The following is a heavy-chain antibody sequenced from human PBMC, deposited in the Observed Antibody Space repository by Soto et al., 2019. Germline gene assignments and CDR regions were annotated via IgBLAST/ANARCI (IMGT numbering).Heavy chain of an antibody. Sequence: PSETLSLTCTVSGGSISSYYWSWIRQPPGKGLEWIGYIYYSGSTNYNPSLKSRVTISVDTSKNQFSLKLSSVTAEDTAVYYCARVFYFDYWGQGTLVTVSS. CDR3: ARVFYFDY. CDR1: GGSISSYY. J-gene: IGHJ4*02. V-gene: IGHV4-59*01. CDR2: IYYSGST.